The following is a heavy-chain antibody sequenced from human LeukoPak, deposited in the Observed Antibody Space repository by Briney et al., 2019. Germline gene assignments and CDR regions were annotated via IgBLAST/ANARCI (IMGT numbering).Heavy chain of an antibody. Sequence: SETLSLTCAVSGYSISSGYYCGWIRQPPGKGLEWIGSIYHSGSTYYNPSVKSRDIISVDTSKNQFSLKLSSVTAADTAVYYCARRSGWYNPFDYWGQGTLVTVSS. CDR3: ARRSGWYNPFDY. CDR2: IYHSGST. J-gene: IGHJ4*02. D-gene: IGHD6-19*01. V-gene: IGHV4-38-2*01. CDR1: GYSISSGYY.